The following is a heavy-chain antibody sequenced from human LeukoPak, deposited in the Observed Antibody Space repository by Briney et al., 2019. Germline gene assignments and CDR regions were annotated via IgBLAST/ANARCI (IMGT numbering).Heavy chain of an antibody. CDR2: IYYSGST. CDR1: GGSISSGGYY. CDR3: ARGLVVVTAIEFDY. D-gene: IGHD2-21*02. Sequence: PSQTLSLTCTVSGGSISSGGYYWSWIRQHPGKGLEWIGYIYYSGSTYYNPSLKSRVTISVDTSKNQFSLKLSSVTAADTAVYYCARGLVVVTAIEFDYWGQGTLVTVSS. J-gene: IGHJ4*02. V-gene: IGHV4-31*03.